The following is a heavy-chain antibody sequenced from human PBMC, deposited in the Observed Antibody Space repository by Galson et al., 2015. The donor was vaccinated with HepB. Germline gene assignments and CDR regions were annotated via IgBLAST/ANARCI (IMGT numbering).Heavy chain of an antibody. D-gene: IGHD3-10*01. Sequence: SLRLSCAASGFTFSSYAMHWVRQAPGKGLEWVTVISYDGNKKYYADSLRGRLTISRDNSNDTLYLQLNSLRTEDTAVYYCVRGPVMGSKLDFWGQGTLVTVSS. CDR1: GFTFSSYA. CDR2: ISYDGNKK. V-gene: IGHV3-30-3*01. CDR3: VRGPVMGSKLDF. J-gene: IGHJ4*02.